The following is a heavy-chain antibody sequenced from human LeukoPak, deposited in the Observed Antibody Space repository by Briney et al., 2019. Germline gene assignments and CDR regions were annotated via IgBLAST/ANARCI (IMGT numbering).Heavy chain of an antibody. CDR3: ARHNPGPVGTYGMEV. Sequence: PSETLSLTCTVSGGPFSSGDYYWSWIRQPPGQGLEWIATIYFSGSTYYNPSLKSRVTLSVDTSKNQFSLKLTSVTAADTAVYYCARHNPGPVGTYGMEVWGQGTTVTVSS. CDR2: IYFSGST. CDR1: GGPFSSGDYY. J-gene: IGHJ6*02. D-gene: IGHD7-27*01. V-gene: IGHV4-39*01.